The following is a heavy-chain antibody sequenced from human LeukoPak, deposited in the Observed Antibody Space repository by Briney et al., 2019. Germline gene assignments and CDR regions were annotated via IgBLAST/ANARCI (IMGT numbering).Heavy chain of an antibody. J-gene: IGHJ4*02. D-gene: IGHD1-26*01. V-gene: IGHV1-18*01. CDR2: ISAYNGNT. CDR3: ARDGGSGSYSPGYF. CDR1: GYTFTRYG. Sequence: ASVTVSCKASGYTFTRYGISWVRQAPGQGLEWMGWISAYNGNTNYAQKLQGRVTMTTDTSTSTAYMALRSLRSDDTAVYYCARDGGSGSYSPGYFWGQGTLVTVSS.